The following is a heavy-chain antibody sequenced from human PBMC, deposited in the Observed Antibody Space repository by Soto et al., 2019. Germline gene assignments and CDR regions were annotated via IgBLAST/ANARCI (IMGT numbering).Heavy chain of an antibody. CDR3: ARVPAASDRTAFYYVSKFFYFLY. V-gene: IGHV3-21*01. Sequence: AESLTLSCAASGFTFSNSTMKWVSQAPGKGLEWVVCITCSGSFLYYADSMKGRFTVSRDDAKKSLYQQMNSRRAEDTAVYYCARVPAASDRTAFYYVSKFFYFLYWGRGSQVSVSS. D-gene: IGHD3-22*01. CDR1: GFTFSNST. CDR2: ITCSGSFL. J-gene: IGHJ4*02.